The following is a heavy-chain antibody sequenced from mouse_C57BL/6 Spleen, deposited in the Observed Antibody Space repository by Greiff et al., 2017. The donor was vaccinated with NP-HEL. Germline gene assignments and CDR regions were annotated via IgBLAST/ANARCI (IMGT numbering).Heavy chain of an antibody. Sequence: EVKLQESGGGLVQPGGSMKLSCVASGFTFSNYWMNWVRQSPEKGLEWVAQIRLKSDNYATHYAESVKGRFTISRDDSKSSVYLQMNNLRAEDTGIYYCTGGWLPYYFDYWGQGTTLTVSS. CDR2: IRLKSDNYAT. D-gene: IGHD2-3*01. CDR3: TGGWLPYYFDY. V-gene: IGHV6-3*01. CDR1: GFTFSNYW. J-gene: IGHJ2*01.